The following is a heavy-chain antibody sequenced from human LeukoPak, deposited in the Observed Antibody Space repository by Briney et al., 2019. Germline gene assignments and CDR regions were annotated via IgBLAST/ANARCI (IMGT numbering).Heavy chain of an antibody. Sequence: GGSLRLSCAAPGFTFSSYGMHWVRQAPGKGLEWVAVISYDGSNKYYADSVKGRFTISRDNSKNTLYLQMNSLRAEDTAVYYCAKAPTSRSYYYYGMDVWGQGTTVTVSS. D-gene: IGHD2-2*01. CDR3: AKAPTSRSYYYYGMDV. CDR2: ISYDGSNK. J-gene: IGHJ6*02. CDR1: GFTFSSYG. V-gene: IGHV3-30*18.